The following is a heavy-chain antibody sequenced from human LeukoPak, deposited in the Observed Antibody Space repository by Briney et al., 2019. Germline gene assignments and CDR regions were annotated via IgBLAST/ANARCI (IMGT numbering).Heavy chain of an antibody. CDR3: ARVRVPYYYGSGSYVDY. CDR1: GFTFSSYA. Sequence: GGSLRLSCAASGFTFSSYAMSWVRQAPGKGLEWVSAISGSGGSTYYADSVKGRFTISRDNSKNTLYLQMNSLRAEDTAVYYCARVRVPYYYGSGSYVDYWGQGTLVTVSS. V-gene: IGHV3-23*01. D-gene: IGHD3-10*01. CDR2: ISGSGGST. J-gene: IGHJ4*02.